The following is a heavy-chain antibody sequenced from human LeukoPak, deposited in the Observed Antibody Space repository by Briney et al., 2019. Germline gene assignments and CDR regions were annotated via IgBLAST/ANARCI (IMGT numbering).Heavy chain of an antibody. Sequence: ASGKVSCKVSGYTLTELSMHWVRQAPGKGLEWMGGFDPEDGETIYAQKFQGRVTMTEDTSTDTAYMELSSLRSEDTAVYYCATDLRFGDLGGYWGQGTLVTVSS. CDR3: ATDLRFGDLGGY. J-gene: IGHJ4*02. V-gene: IGHV1-24*01. D-gene: IGHD3-10*01. CDR2: FDPEDGET. CDR1: GYTLTELS.